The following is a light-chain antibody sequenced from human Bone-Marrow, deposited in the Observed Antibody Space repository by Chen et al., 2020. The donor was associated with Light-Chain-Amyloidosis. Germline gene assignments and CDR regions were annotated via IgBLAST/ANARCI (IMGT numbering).Light chain of an antibody. CDR2: DVS. CDR3: SSYTSSSPYV. CDR1: SSAVGGYNY. V-gene: IGLV2-14*03. J-gene: IGLJ1*01. Sequence: QSALPQPASVSGSPGQSVTISCTGTSSAVGGYNYVSWYQQHPGKAPKLMIYDVSNRPSGVSNRFSGSKSGNTASLTISGLQAEDEADYYCSSYTSSSPYVFGTGTKVTVL.